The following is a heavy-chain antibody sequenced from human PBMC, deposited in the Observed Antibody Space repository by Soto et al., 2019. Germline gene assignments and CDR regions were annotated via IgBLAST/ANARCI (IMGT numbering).Heavy chain of an antibody. J-gene: IGHJ4*02. CDR2: INPNSGGT. CDR1: GYTFTGYY. V-gene: IGHV1-2*02. D-gene: IGHD3-10*01. Sequence: DSVKVSCKASGYTFTGYYMHWVRQAPGQGLEWMGWINPNSGGTNYAQKFQGRVTMTRDTSISTAYMELSRLRSDDTAVYYCARESPYGSGSYYLPYYWGQGTLVTVSS. CDR3: ARESPYGSGSYYLPYY.